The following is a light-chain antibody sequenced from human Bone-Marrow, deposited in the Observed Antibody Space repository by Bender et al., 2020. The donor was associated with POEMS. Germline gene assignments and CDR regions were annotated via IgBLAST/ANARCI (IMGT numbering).Light chain of an antibody. Sequence: QPALTQPASVSGSPGQSITVSCTGTSGDIGAYKFVSWFQQHPGKAPKLIIHDDMPRPLGISCRFSASEAADAATLTISGPQDEEEATYCCCSLAGSDAGVFGGGTKVTVL. J-gene: IGLJ3*02. CDR3: CSLAGSDAGV. CDR1: SGDIGAYKF. CDR2: DDM. V-gene: IGLV2-14*03.